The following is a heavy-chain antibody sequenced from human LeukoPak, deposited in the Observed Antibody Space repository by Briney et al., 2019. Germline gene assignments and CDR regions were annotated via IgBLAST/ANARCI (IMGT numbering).Heavy chain of an antibody. V-gene: IGHV4-59*12. CDR2: IFYSGST. D-gene: IGHD3-22*01. CDR1: AGSISSYY. CDR3: ARGMYYYDSSGYPSPANFDY. Sequence: SETLSLTCTVSAGSISSYYWSWIRQPPGKGLEWIGYIFYSGSTYYSPSLRSRVTISLDTSRNQFSLKLNSVTAADTAVYYCARGMYYYDSSGYPSPANFDYWGQGTLVTVSS. J-gene: IGHJ4*02.